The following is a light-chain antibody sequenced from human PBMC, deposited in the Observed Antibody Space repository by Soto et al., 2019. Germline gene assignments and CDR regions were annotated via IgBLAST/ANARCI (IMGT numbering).Light chain of an antibody. CDR1: QTVSSAY. CDR3: QQRSNWPT. CDR2: DES. J-gene: IGKJ1*01. V-gene: IGKV3-11*01. Sequence: DTVLTQSPGTLFLSPGERATLSCRASQTVSSAYLAWFQQKPGQSPRLLIYDESNRATGIPARFSGSGSGTDFTLTISSLEPEDFAVYYCQQRSNWPTVGQGTKVDIK.